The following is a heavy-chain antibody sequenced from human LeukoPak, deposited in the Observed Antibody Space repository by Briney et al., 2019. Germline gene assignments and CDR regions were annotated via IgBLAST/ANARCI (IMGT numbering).Heavy chain of an antibody. V-gene: IGHV4-4*07. CDR1: GGSISSYY. Sequence: PSEALSLTCTVSGGSISSYYWSWIRQPAGKGLEWIGRIYTSGSTNYNPSLKSRVTISVDTSKNQFSLKLSSVTAADTAVYYCASGSSYDFWSGYYLGPFDYWGQGTLVTVSS. D-gene: IGHD3-3*01. CDR3: ASGSSYDFWSGYYLGPFDY. CDR2: IYTSGST. J-gene: IGHJ4*02.